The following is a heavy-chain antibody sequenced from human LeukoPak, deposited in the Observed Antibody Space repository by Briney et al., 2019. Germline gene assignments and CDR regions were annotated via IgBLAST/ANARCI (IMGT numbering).Heavy chain of an antibody. CDR2: IKSDGGST. CDR1: GFTFSTYW. CDR3: ARVYYDSSAYYYFDY. V-gene: IGHV3-74*01. J-gene: IGHJ4*02. Sequence: GGSLRLSCAASGFTFSTYWMHWVRQAPGKGLVWVSRIKSDGGSTAYADSVKGRFTTSRDNAKNTLYLQMNSLRVEDTAVYCCARVYYDSSAYYYFDYWGQGTLVTVSS. D-gene: IGHD3-22*01.